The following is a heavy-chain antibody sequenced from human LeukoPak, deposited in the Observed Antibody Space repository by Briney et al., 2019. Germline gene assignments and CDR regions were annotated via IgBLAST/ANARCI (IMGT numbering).Heavy chain of an antibody. V-gene: IGHV3-33*01. D-gene: IGHD3-16*01. CDR3: ARWGDYKLLDY. CDR1: GSTFSCHG. Sequence: GAPPRLSSVASGSTFSCHGMHRGRQAPGKGLEWGAVICYDASEKYYADSVRGRFTISRDNSKNTLYLQMNSLRAEDTAVYCCARWGDYKLLDYWGQGTLVTVSS. J-gene: IGHJ4*02. CDR2: ICYDASEK.